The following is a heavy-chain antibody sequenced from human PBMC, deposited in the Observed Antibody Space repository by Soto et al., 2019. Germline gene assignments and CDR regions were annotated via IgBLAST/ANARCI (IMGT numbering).Heavy chain of an antibody. Sequence: QVQLEESGGGVVQPGRSLRLSCAVSGFTVSSYGMHWVRQAPGKGLEWVAVISRDGRTTFYADSVKGRFTISKDNSRNTLFLERNSLRDDDMAVYYCTGEVASGYWGQGTLVTVSS. CDR2: ISRDGRTT. CDR1: GFTVSSYG. CDR3: TGEVASGY. D-gene: IGHD2-8*02. V-gene: IGHV3-30*03. J-gene: IGHJ4*02.